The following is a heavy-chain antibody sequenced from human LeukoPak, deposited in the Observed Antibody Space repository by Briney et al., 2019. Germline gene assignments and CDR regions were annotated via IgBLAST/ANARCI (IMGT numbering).Heavy chain of an antibody. V-gene: IGHV1-18*01. D-gene: IGHD2-2*01. Sequence: ASVKVSCKASGYTFTSYGISWVRQAPGQGLEWMGWISAYNGNTNYAQKLQGRVTMTTDTSTSTAYMELRSLRSDDTAVYYCARDRWDQLLWSMVFDPWGQGTLVTVSS. CDR2: ISAYNGNT. J-gene: IGHJ5*02. CDR1: GYTFTSYG. CDR3: ARDRWDQLLWSMVFDP.